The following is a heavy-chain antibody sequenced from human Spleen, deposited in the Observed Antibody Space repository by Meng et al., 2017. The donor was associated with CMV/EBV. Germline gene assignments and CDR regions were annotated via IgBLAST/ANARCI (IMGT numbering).Heavy chain of an antibody. D-gene: IGHD2-15*01. CDR3: ARDGDCSGGACYDR. CDR2: INHSGST. V-gene: IGHV4-34*01. J-gene: IGHJ4*02. CDR1: GGSFSGYY. Sequence: SETLSLTCAVYGGSFSGYYWSWIRQPPGKGLEWIGEINHSGSTNYNPSLKSRVIMSVDTSKNRFSLKLSSVTAADTAVYYCARDGDCSGGACYDRWGQGTLVTVSS.